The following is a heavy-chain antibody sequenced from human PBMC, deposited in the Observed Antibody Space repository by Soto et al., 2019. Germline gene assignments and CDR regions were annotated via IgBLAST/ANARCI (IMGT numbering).Heavy chain of an antibody. CDR3: AKDEFSYGRPESFDI. CDR1: GFTYSSYV. V-gene: IGHV3-23*01. Sequence: EVQLLESGGGLVQPGGSLRLSCAASGFTYSSYVMSWVRQAPGKGLEWVSGISGSGGSTYYADSVKGRFTISRDNSKNTLYLQMNSLRAEDTAVYYCAKDEFSYGRPESFDIWGQGTMVTVSS. CDR2: ISGSGGST. D-gene: IGHD5-18*01. J-gene: IGHJ3*02.